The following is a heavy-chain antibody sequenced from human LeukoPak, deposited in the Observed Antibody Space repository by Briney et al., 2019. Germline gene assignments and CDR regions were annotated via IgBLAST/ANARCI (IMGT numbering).Heavy chain of an antibody. CDR1: GGSISSYH. D-gene: IGHD3-9*01. J-gene: IGHJ6*03. Sequence: SETLSLTCSVSGGSISSYHWTWVRQPPGKGLEWIGYIYYSGSTNYSPSLESRVTISVDTSKNQFSLKLTSVTAADTAVYFCARGLTYYDNLTGYYPPYYYDYYMDVWGKGTTVTISS. CDR3: ARGLTYYDNLTGYYPPYYYDYYMDV. CDR2: IYYSGST. V-gene: IGHV4-59*01.